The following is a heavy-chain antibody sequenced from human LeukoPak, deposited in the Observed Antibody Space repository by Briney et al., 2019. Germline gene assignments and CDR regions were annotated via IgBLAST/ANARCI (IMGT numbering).Heavy chain of an antibody. J-gene: IGHJ4*02. CDR2: IYYSGST. V-gene: IGHV4-59*08. CDR1: GGSISSYH. Sequence: PSETLSLTCTVSGGSISSYHWSWIRQPPGKGLEWIGYIYYSGSTNYNPSLKSRVTISVDTSKNQFSLKLSSVTAAGTAVYYCARRKERSVTLDYWGQGTLVTVSS. D-gene: IGHD1-26*01. CDR3: ARRKERSVTLDY.